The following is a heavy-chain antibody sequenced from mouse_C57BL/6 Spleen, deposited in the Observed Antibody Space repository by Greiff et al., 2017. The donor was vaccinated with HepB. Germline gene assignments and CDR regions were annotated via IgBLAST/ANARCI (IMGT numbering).Heavy chain of an antibody. CDR1: GYAFSSYW. Sequence: VQLQQSGAELVKPGASVKISCKASGYAFSSYWMNWVKQRPGKGLEWIGQIYPGDGDTNYNGKFKGKATLTADKSSSTAYMQLSSLTSEDSAVYSCARSVGDGYYGGAMDYWGQGTSVTVSS. V-gene: IGHV1-80*01. J-gene: IGHJ4*01. CDR3: ARSVGDGYYGGAMDY. CDR2: IYPGDGDT. D-gene: IGHD2-3*01.